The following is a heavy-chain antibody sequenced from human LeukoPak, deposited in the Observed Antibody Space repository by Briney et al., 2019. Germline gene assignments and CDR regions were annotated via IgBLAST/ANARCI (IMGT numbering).Heavy chain of an antibody. CDR2: MHNSGSS. V-gene: IGHV4-59*01. CDR1: GASTSHFY. J-gene: IGHJ3*02. D-gene: IGHD5-12*01. CDR3: ARSAEWLRNAFDI. Sequence: SETLSLSCTVSGASTSHFYWNWIRQPPGKGLEWIGYMHNSGSSKHSPSLKSRVTISIDTSKNQFSLQLTPVTAADTATYYCARSAEWLRNAFDIWGQGTMVSVSS.